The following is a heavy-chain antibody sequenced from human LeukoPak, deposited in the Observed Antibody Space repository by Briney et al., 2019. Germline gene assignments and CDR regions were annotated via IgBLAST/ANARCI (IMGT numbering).Heavy chain of an antibody. CDR1: GVTFSSYS. CDR2: ISSRSSHI. J-gene: IGHJ5*02. CDR3: ARRRAVQVLNWFDP. V-gene: IGHV3-21*01. D-gene: IGHD6-19*01. Sequence: GGSLRLSCAGFGVTFSSYSINWVRQAPGKGLEWVSSISSRSSHIYYADSVKGRFTISRDNAKNSLYLQMNSLRAEDTAVYSCARRRAVQVLNWFDPWGQGTLVTVSS.